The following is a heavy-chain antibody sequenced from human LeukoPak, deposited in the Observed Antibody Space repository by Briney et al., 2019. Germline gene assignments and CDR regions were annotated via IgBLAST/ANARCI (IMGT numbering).Heavy chain of an antibody. J-gene: IGHJ3*02. CDR2: IIPIFGTA. Sequence: SVKVSCKASGGTFSSYAISWVRQAPGQGLEWMGGIIPIFGTANYALKFQGRVTITADESTSTAYMELSSLRSEDTAVYYCARFLGSSGWTRGAFDIWGQGTMVTVSS. CDR3: ARFLGSSGWTRGAFDI. D-gene: IGHD6-19*01. CDR1: GGTFSSYA. V-gene: IGHV1-69*01.